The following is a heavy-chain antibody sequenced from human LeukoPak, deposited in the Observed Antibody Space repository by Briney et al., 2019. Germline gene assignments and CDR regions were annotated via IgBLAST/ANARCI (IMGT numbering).Heavy chain of an antibody. V-gene: IGHV4-61*02. CDR1: GGSISSGSYY. CDR2: IYSSGST. J-gene: IGHJ5*02. D-gene: IGHD5-12*01. Sequence: PSQTLSLTCTVSGGSISSGSYYWNWIRQPAGKGLEWIGRIYSSGSTNYNPSLKSRITISVDTSKNQFSLKLSSVTAADTAVYYCARQTPHYSGYHRSRWFDPWGQGTLVTVSS. CDR3: ARQTPHYSGYHRSRWFDP.